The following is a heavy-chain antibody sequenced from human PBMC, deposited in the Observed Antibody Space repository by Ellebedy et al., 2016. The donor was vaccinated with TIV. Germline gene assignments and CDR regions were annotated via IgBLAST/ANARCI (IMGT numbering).Heavy chain of an antibody. Sequence: GESLKISCVASGFTFSDYSMGWVRQAPGKGLEWVSDISGPGSGTDHGDSVKGRFTITRDNSMNTLYLQMNSLRAEDTAVYYCAKGDKRHCSGSTCYAFDFWGQGTLVTVSS. J-gene: IGHJ4*02. CDR2: ISGPGSGT. CDR3: AKGDKRHCSGSTCYAFDF. D-gene: IGHD2-15*01. V-gene: IGHV3-23*01. CDR1: GFTFSDYS.